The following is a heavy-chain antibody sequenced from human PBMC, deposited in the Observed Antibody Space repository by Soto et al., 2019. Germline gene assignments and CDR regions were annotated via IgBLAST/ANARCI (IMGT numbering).Heavy chain of an antibody. D-gene: IGHD1-1*01. J-gene: IGHJ4*02. Sequence: GSLSLSCEGSGFTFSDYYISWIRQAPGKGLEWISYSSNSGTFSRYADSVKGRFSISRDNTKNLLYLQMNSLRAEDTAVYYCARSGDNYNRLDYWGQRTPVTVSS. CDR2: SSNSGTFS. V-gene: IGHV3-11*06. CDR1: GFTFSDYY. CDR3: ARSGDNYNRLDY.